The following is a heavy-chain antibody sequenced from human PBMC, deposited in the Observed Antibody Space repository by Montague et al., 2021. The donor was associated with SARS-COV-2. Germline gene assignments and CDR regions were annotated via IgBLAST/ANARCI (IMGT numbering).Heavy chain of an antibody. J-gene: IGHJ1*01. Sequence: SLRLSCAASGFTFSSYAMNWVRQAPGKGLEWVSLIYNGGLDTFYADSVEGRFTISRDNSNNMLYLQMSSLRAEDTAVYYCAKGQMSVAENFQHWGQGTLDTVSS. CDR2: IYNGGLDT. CDR1: GFTFSSYA. CDR3: AKGQMSVAENFQH. V-gene: IGHV3-23*03.